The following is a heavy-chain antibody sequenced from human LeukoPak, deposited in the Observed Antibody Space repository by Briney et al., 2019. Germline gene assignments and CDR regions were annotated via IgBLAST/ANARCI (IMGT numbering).Heavy chain of an antibody. CDR1: GFTFSTYG. J-gene: IGHJ6*03. Sequence: RGSLRLSCAASGFTFSTYGMHWVRQAPGKGLEWVAYVHYDGSKIYYTDSVKGRFTISRDNSKHTAYLQMSSLTTDDTGVYYCAKDQVPMDVWGKGTTVTVSS. CDR3: AKDQVPMDV. V-gene: IGHV3-30*02. CDR2: VHYDGSKI.